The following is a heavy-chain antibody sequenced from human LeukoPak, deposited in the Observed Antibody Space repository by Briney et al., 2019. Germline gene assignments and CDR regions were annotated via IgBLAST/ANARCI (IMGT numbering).Heavy chain of an antibody. V-gene: IGHV3-23*01. J-gene: IGHJ4*02. CDR1: GFTFSSYG. CDR2: ISGSGDST. D-gene: IGHD3-3*01. Sequence: PGGTLRLSCAASGFTFSSYGMSWVRQAPGKGLEWVSAISGSGDSTYYADSVKGRFTISRDNAKNSLYLQMNSLRAEDTAVYYCARDQAIFGVGIDYWGQGTLVTVSS. CDR3: ARDQAIFGVGIDY.